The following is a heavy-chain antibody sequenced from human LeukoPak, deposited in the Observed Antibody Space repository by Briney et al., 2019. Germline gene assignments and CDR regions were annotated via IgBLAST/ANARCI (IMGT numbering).Heavy chain of an antibody. CDR1: VGSFSGYY. V-gene: IGHV4-34*01. J-gene: IGHJ4*02. Sequence: SETLSLTCAVYVGSFSGYYWSWIRQPPGKGLESIGEINHSGSTNYNPSLKSRVTISVDTSKNQFSRKLSSVTGAEKGVYYCARGYDYSLYDYWGQATLVTVSS. CDR2: INHSGST. CDR3: ARGYDYSLYDY. D-gene: IGHD5-12*01.